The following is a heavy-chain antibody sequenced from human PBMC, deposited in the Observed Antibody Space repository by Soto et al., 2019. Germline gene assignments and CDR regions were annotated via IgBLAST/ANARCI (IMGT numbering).Heavy chain of an antibody. V-gene: IGHV4-59*01. Sequence: PSETLSLTCTVSGGSISSYYWSWIRQPPGKGLEWIGYIFYSGSTNYNPSLKSRVTISVDTSKNQFSLKLSSVTAADTAVYYCARDGPDAFDIWGQGTMVTVSS. CDR1: GGSISSYY. CDR3: ARDGPDAFDI. CDR2: IFYSGST. J-gene: IGHJ3*02.